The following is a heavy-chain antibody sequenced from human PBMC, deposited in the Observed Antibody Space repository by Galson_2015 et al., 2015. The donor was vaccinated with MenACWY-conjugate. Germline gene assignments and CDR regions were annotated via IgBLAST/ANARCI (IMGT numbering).Heavy chain of an antibody. CDR3: TRHPPGGRGTDL. J-gene: IGHJ6*02. D-gene: IGHD3-10*01. CDR1: GYSFTTYW. CDR2: IDPINSTT. Sequence: QSGAEVKTPGESLKLSCKASGYSFTTYWIAWVRQMPGKGLEWVALIDPINSTTRYSPSLQGQVTISADESISTAYLQWSSLKASDTSTFYCTRHPPGGRGTDLSGRGSTVTVSS. V-gene: IGHV5-51*01.